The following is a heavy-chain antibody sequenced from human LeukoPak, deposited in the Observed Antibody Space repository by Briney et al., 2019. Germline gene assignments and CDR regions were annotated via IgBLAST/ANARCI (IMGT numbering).Heavy chain of an antibody. D-gene: IGHD4-11*01. CDR2: ISSSSSYI. V-gene: IGHV3-21*01. CDR3: AREREIRLHRLLAY. CDR1: GFTFSSYS. Sequence: PGGSLRLSCAASGFTFSSYSMNWVRQAPGKGLEWVSSISSSSSYIYYADSVKGRFTISRDNAKNSLYLQMNSLRAEDTAVYYCAREREIRLHRLLAYWGQGTLVTVSS. J-gene: IGHJ4*02.